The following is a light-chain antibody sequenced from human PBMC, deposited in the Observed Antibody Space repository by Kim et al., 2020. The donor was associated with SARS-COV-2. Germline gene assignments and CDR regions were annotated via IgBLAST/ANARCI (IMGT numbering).Light chain of an antibody. Sequence: EIVMTHSPATLSMSPGERATLSCRASQSVSNDLAWYQHKPGQAPRLLIYGASTRATGIPVRFSGSGSGTEFTLTISSLQSEDFAIYYCQQYNKWPLTFGGGTKVDIK. CDR2: GAS. CDR1: QSVSND. CDR3: QQYNKWPLT. V-gene: IGKV3-15*01. J-gene: IGKJ4*01.